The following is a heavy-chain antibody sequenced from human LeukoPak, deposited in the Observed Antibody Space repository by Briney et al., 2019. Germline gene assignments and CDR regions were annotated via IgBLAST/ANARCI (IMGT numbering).Heavy chain of an antibody. CDR2: INPSGGST. V-gene: IGHV1-46*01. Sequence: ASVKDSCQASGYTFISYYMHWVRQAPGQGLEWMGRINPSGGSTSYAQKFQGRVTMTRDMSTSTVYMELSSLRSEDTAVYYCARGKSVRPTGVTGTSPYYFDYWGQGTLVTVSS. CDR1: GYTFISYY. CDR3: ARGKSVRPTGVTGTSPYYFDY. D-gene: IGHD1-1*01. J-gene: IGHJ4*02.